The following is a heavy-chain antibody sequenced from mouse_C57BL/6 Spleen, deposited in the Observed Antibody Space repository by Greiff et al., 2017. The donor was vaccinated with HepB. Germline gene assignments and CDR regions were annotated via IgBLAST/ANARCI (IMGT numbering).Heavy chain of an antibody. J-gene: IGHJ3*01. CDR3: ARGLGGGAWFAY. Sequence: EVKLMDSGPGLVKPSQSLSLTCSVTGYSITSGYYWNWIRQFPGNKLEWMGYISYDGSNNYNPSLKNRISITRDTSKNQFFLKLNSVTTEDTATYYCARGLGGGAWFAYWGQGTLVTVSA. CDR2: ISYDGSN. CDR1: GYSITSGYY. D-gene: IGHD4-1*01. V-gene: IGHV3-6*01.